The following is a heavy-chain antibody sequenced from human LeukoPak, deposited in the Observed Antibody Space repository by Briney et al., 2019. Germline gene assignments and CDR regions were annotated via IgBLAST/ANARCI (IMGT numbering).Heavy chain of an antibody. D-gene: IGHD3-3*01. CDR2: INPNSGGT. CDR1: GYTFTGYY. Sequence: GASVKVSCKASGYTFTGYYMHWVRQAPGQGLEWMGWINPNSGGTNYAQKFQGRVTMTRDTSISTAYMELSRLRSDDTAVYYCARAHFYDFWSGYALDYWGQGTLVTVSS. V-gene: IGHV1-2*02. J-gene: IGHJ4*02. CDR3: ARAHFYDFWSGYALDY.